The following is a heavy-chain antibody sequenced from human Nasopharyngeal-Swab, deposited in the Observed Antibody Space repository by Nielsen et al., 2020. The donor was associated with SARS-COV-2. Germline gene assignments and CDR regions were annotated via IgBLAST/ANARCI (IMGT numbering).Heavy chain of an antibody. CDR1: GFTFSSYS. J-gene: IGHJ4*02. CDR3: AREAYCGRDCLLFDY. Sequence: GESLKISCAASGFTFSSYSMNWVRQAPGKGLEWVSSISSSSYIYYADSVKGRFTISRDNAKNSLYLQMNSLRAEDTAVYYCAREAYCGRDCLLFDYWGQGTLVTVSS. D-gene: IGHD2-21*02. V-gene: IGHV3-21*01. CDR2: ISSSSYI.